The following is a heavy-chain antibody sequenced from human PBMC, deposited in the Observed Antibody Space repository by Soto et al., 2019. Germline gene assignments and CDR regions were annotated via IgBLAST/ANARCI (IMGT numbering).Heavy chain of an antibody. CDR1: GGSFSGYY. D-gene: IGHD3-9*01. Sequence: SETLSLTCAVYGGSFSGYYWSWIRQPPGKGLEWIGEINHSGSTNYNPSIKSRVTISVDTSKNQFSLKLSSVTAADTAVYYCARGLPPTLRYFDWLAYYFDYWGQGTLVTVSS. CDR2: INHSGST. V-gene: IGHV4-34*01. CDR3: ARGLPPTLRYFDWLAYYFDY. J-gene: IGHJ4*02.